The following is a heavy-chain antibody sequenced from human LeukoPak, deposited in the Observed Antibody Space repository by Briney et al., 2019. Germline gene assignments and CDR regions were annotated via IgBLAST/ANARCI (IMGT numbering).Heavy chain of an antibody. CDR2: INGRGDST. CDR1: GFSFRNYA. CDR3: AKDQGSGHGAYTWGTFDF. D-gene: IGHD4/OR15-4a*01. J-gene: IGHJ4*01. Sequence: GGSLRLSCTTSGFSFRNYAMSWVRQAPGKGLEWVSGINGRGDSTVYADAVKGRSTISRDNFKSTLYLQMNSLRVEDTAGYYCAKDQGSGHGAYTWGTFDFWGLETLVTVSS. V-gene: IGHV3-23*01.